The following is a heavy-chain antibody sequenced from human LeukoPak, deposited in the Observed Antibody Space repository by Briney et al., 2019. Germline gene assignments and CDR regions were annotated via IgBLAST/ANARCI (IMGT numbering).Heavy chain of an antibody. Sequence: GGSLRLSCAASGFTFSSYETNWVRQAAGKGLEWVSYISSSGSTIYYADSAKGRFTISRDNAKNSLYLQMNSLRAEDTAVYYCARDANTAMANFDYWGQGTLVTVSS. CDR3: ARDANTAMANFDY. CDR2: ISSSGSTI. D-gene: IGHD5-18*01. V-gene: IGHV3-48*03. CDR1: GFTFSSYE. J-gene: IGHJ4*02.